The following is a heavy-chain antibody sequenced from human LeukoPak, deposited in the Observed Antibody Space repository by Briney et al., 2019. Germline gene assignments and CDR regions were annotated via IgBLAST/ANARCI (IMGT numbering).Heavy chain of an antibody. Sequence: GGSLRLSCAASGFTFSSYWMHWVRQAPGKGLVWVSRINSDGSTTTYADSMKGRFTISRDNAKNTLYLQMNSLRAEDTAVYYCAVKWTYDGFDIWGQGTMVTVSS. CDR1: GFTFSSYW. V-gene: IGHV3-74*01. J-gene: IGHJ3*02. D-gene: IGHD1-26*01. CDR2: INSDGSTT. CDR3: AVKWTYDGFDI.